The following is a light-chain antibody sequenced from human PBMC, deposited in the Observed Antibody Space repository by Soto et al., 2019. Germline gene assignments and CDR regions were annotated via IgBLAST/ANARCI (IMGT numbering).Light chain of an antibody. J-gene: IGKJ1*01. Sequence: EIVLTQSPAILSLSPGERVPLSCRASQSVSSSYLAWYQQTPGQAPRLLIYDTSYRATGVPDRFSGSGSGTDFTLTISILEPEDFAMYYCQQYCNSPWTFGQGTKVEIK. CDR2: DTS. CDR3: QQYCNSPWT. CDR1: QSVSSSY. V-gene: IGKV3-20*01.